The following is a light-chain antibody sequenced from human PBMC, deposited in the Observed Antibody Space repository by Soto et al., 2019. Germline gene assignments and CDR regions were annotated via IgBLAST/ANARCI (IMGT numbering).Light chain of an antibody. CDR1: QDISSY. J-gene: IGKJ3*01. CDR3: QQLNSYPLT. V-gene: IGKV1-9*01. CDR2: AAS. Sequence: DIQLTQSPSFLSASVGDRVTITCRASQDISSYLAWYQQKPGKAPKLLIYAASTLQSGVPSRFSGSGSGTEFTLTISSLQSEDFATYYCQQLNSYPLTFGPGTKVDIE.